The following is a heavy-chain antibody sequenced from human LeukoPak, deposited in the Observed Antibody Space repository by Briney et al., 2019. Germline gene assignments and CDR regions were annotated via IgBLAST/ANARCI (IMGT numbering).Heavy chain of an antibody. Sequence: GGSLRLSCAASGFTFSSYAMSWVRQAPGKGLEWVSSISGSGGSTYYADSVKGRFTISRDNSKNTLYLQTNSLRGEDTAVYYCAKDREGTIADYFDYWGQGTLVTVSS. V-gene: IGHV3-23*01. J-gene: IGHJ4*02. CDR3: AKDREGTIADYFDY. CDR1: GFTFSSYA. D-gene: IGHD1-7*01. CDR2: ISGSGGST.